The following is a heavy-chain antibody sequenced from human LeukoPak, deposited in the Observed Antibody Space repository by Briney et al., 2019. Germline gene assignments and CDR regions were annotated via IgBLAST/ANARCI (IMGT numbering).Heavy chain of an antibody. Sequence: GRSLRLSCAASGFIFNTYGLHWVRQAPGKGLEWVAVISHDGSNKYYSDSVKGRFTISRDNSKKTLYLQMNSLRTEDTAVYYCARVGSGMVRENPDYYYYGMDVWGQGTTVTVSS. CDR3: ARVGSGMVRENPDYYYYGMDV. CDR1: GFIFNTYG. CDR2: ISHDGSNK. D-gene: IGHD3-10*01. V-gene: IGHV3-30*03. J-gene: IGHJ6*02.